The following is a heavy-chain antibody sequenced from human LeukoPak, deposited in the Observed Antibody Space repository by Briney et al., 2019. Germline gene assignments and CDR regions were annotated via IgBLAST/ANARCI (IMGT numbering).Heavy chain of an antibody. V-gene: IGHV3-13*01. J-gene: IGHJ4*02. CDR1: GFTFSSYD. D-gene: IGHD3-9*01. Sequence: PGGSLRLSCAASGFTFSSYDMHWVRQATGKGLEWVSVIGTAGDTYYPGSVKGRFTISRDNAKNTLYLQMNSLRAEDTAVYYCARVKRGYDILTGYYMYPATFDYWGQGTLVTVPS. CDR2: IGTAGDT. CDR3: ARVKRGYDILTGYYMYPATFDY.